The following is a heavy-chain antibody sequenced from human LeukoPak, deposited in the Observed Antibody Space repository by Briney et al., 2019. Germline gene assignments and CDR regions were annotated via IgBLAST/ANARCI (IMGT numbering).Heavy chain of an antibody. D-gene: IGHD3-3*01. CDR3: ARHRDYDFWSGYHDAFDI. CDR2: IYHSGST. V-gene: IGHV4-38-2*01. J-gene: IGHJ3*02. CDR1: GYSISSGYY. Sequence: SETLSLTCAVSGYSISSGYYWGWIRQPPGKGLEWIGSIYHSGSTYYNPSLKGRVTIAVDTSKNQFTLKLSSVTAADTAVYYCARHRDYDFWSGYHDAFDIWGQGTMVTVSS.